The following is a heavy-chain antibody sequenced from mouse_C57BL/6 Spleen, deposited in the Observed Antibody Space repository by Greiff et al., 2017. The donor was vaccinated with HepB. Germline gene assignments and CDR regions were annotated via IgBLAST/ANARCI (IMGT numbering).Heavy chain of an antibody. J-gene: IGHJ2*01. Sequence: QVQLQQSGAELARPGASVKMSCKASGYTFTSYTMHWVKQRPGQGLEWIGYINPSSGYTKYNQKFKDKATLTADKSSSTAYMQLSSLTSEDSAVYYCTRDHYYGSSYCYFDYWGRGTTLTVSS. CDR1: GYTFTSYT. D-gene: IGHD1-1*01. CDR2: INPSSGYT. CDR3: TRDHYYGSSYCYFDY. V-gene: IGHV1-4*01.